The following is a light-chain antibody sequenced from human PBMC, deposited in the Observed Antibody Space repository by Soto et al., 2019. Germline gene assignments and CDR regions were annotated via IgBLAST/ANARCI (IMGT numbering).Light chain of an antibody. CDR3: QQYYSYPHT. J-gene: IGKJ2*01. CDR2: AAS. CDR1: PGISSY. V-gene: IGKV1-8*01. Sequence: AIRMTQSPSSLSASTGDRVTITCRASPGISSYLAWYQQKPGKAPKLLNYAASTLQSGVPSRFSGSGSGTDLTLASSCLQSEDFATYYCQQYYSYPHTFGQGTKLEIK.